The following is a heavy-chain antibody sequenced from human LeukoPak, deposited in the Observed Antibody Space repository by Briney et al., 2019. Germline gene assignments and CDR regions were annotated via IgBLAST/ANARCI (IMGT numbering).Heavy chain of an antibody. J-gene: IGHJ5*02. CDR2: ISSSSSYI. CDR3: ARDSVAPLYYDILTGYQGGLNWFDP. V-gene: IGHV3-21*01. CDR1: GFTFSSYS. D-gene: IGHD3-9*01. Sequence: GGSLRLSCAASGFTFSSYSMNWVRQAPGKGLEWVSSISSSSSYIYYADSVKGRFTISRDNAKNSLYLQMNSLRAEDTAVYYCARDSVAPLYYDILTGYQGGLNWFDPWGQGTLVTVSS.